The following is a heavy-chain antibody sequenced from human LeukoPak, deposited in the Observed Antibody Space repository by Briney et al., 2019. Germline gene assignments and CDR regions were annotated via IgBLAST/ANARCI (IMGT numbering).Heavy chain of an antibody. CDR3: ARNFALDY. Sequence: GGSLRLSCAASGFTVSSNYMTGVRQAPGKGLEWVSVIYSGGSTYYADSVEGRFTISRDNSENTLFLQMNSLRAEDTDVYYCARNFALDYWGQGTLVTVSS. CDR2: IYSGGST. V-gene: IGHV3-53*01. CDR1: GFTVSSNY. J-gene: IGHJ4*02.